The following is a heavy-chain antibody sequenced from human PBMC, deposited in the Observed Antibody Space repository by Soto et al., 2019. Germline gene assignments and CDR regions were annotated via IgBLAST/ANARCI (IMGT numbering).Heavy chain of an antibody. CDR2: FSGTGGYT. CDR1: GFTLSNYA. J-gene: IGHJ5*02. D-gene: IGHD4-17*01. Sequence: GGSLRLSCAASGFTLSNYAMSWVRQAPGKGLEWVSTFSGTGGYTYYAGSVKGRFTISRDDSKNTLFLRMNSLRAADTAVYYCARGQRALITYGPFDPWGQGTLVTVSS. V-gene: IGHV3-23*01. CDR3: ARGQRALITYGPFDP.